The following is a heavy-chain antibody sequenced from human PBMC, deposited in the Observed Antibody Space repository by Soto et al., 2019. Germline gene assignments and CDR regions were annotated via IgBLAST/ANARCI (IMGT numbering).Heavy chain of an antibody. J-gene: IGHJ4*02. CDR1: GFTFSSYA. CDR3: AKATTVAYYFDY. CDR2: ISGSGGST. D-gene: IGHD4-17*01. Sequence: GGSLGLSCAASGFTFSSYAMGWVRQAPGKGLEWVSAISGSGGSTYYADSVKGRFTISRDNSKNTLYLQMNSLRAEDTAVYYCAKATTVAYYFDYWGQGTLVTVSS. V-gene: IGHV3-23*01.